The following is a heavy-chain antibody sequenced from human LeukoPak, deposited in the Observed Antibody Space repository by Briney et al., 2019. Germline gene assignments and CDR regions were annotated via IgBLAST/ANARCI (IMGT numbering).Heavy chain of an antibody. CDR2: IHFSGST. V-gene: IGHV4-59*08. D-gene: IGHD6-13*01. J-gene: IGHJ5*02. Sequence: PSETLSLTCIVSSGSISNYYWSWIRQPPGKGLEWIGYIHFSGSTNYSPSLKSRVTMSVDTSKNQFSLKLSSVTAADTAVYYCARRRAEGGSNGHYNWFDPWGQGILVTVSS. CDR1: SGSISNYY. CDR3: ARRRAEGGSNGHYNWFDP.